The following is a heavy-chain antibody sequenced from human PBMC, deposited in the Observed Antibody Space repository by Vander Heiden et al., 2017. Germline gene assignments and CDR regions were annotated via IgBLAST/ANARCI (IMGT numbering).Heavy chain of an antibody. Sequence: EVQLVESGGGLVKPGGSLRLSCAASGFTFSSYSTHWVRQAPGKGLEWVSSISSSSSYIYYADAVKGRFTISRDNAKKSLYLKMKRMRAEDTAVYYFARSTSWEYGMDVWGQGTTVTVSS. V-gene: IGHV3-21*01. CDR3: ARSTSWEYGMDV. D-gene: IGHD2-2*01. J-gene: IGHJ6*02. CDR2: ISSSSSYI. CDR1: GFTFSSYS.